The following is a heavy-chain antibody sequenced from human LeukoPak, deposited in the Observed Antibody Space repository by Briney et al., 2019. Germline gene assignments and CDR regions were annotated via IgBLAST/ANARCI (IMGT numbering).Heavy chain of an antibody. CDR2: ISGSGGST. V-gene: IGHV3-23*01. CDR1: GFTFSSYA. Sequence: GGSLRLSCAASGFTFSSYAMSWVRQAPGKGLEWVAAISGSGGSTYYADSVKGRFTISRDNSRNTLYLQMNSLRVEDTAMYYCGRDWKLDYWGQGTLVTVSS. J-gene: IGHJ4*02. CDR3: GRDWKLDY. D-gene: IGHD1-1*01.